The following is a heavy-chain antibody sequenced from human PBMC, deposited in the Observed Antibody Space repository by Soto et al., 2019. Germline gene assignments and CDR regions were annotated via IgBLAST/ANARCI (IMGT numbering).Heavy chain of an antibody. CDR3: AKVGLDEDIVVVVAVDFDY. CDR1: GFTFSSYA. D-gene: IGHD2-15*01. V-gene: IGHV3-23*01. CDR2: ISGSGGST. J-gene: IGHJ4*02. Sequence: EVQLLESGGGLVQPGGSLRLSCAASGFTFSSYAMSWVRQAPGKGLEWVSAISGSGGSTYYADSVKGRFTISRDNSKNTLYLQMNSLRAEDTAVYYCAKVGLDEDIVVVVAVDFDYWGQGTLVTVSS.